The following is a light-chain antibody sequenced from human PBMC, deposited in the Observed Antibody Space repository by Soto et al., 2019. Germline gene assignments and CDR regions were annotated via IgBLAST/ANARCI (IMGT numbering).Light chain of an antibody. CDR2: GNN. J-gene: IGLJ3*02. CDR3: QAYDSSLSGWV. CDR1: SSNIGAGYD. Sequence: QSVLTQPPSVSGAPGQRVTISCTGSSSNIGAGYDVHWYPQLPGTAPKLLIYGNNNRPSGVPDRFSGSKSATSDSLAITGLQAEDEADYYCQAYDSSLSGWVFGGGTKLTVL. V-gene: IGLV1-40*01.